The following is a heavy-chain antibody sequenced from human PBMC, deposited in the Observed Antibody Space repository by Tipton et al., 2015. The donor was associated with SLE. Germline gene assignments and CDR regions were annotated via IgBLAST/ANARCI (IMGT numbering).Heavy chain of an antibody. V-gene: IGHV4-59*12. D-gene: IGHD2-2*01. CDR1: GGSISSYY. Sequence: TLSLTCTVSGGSISSYYWSWILQPPGKGLEWIGYIYYSGSTNYNPSLKSRVTISVDTSKNQFSLKLSSVTAADTAVYYCARAQRGPIRAFDIWGQGTMVTVSS. CDR3: ARAQRGPIRAFDI. J-gene: IGHJ3*02. CDR2: IYYSGST.